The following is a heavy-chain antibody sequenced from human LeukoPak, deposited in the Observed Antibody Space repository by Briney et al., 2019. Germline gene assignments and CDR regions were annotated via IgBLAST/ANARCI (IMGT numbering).Heavy chain of an antibody. D-gene: IGHD6-25*01. V-gene: IGHV4-34*01. Sequence: SETLSLTCAVYGGSFSGYYWSWIRQPPGKGLEWIGEINHSGSTNYNPSLKSRVTISVDTSKNQFSLKLSSVTAADTAVYYCARGLSGYYFDYWGQGTLVTVSS. CDR2: INHSGST. J-gene: IGHJ4*02. CDR3: ARGLSGYYFDY. CDR1: GGSFSGYY.